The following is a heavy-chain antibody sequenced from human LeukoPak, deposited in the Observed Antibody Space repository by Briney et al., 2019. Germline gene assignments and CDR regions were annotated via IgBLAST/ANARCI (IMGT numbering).Heavy chain of an antibody. CDR3: ASYSSSSLSLFDY. CDR1: GGSISSGSYY. Sequence: PSETLSLTCTVSGGSISSGSYYWSWIRQPAGKGLEWIGRIYTSGSTNYNPSLKSRVTISVDTSKNQFSLKLSSVTAADTAVYYCASYSSSSLSLFDYWGQGTLVTVSS. D-gene: IGHD6-6*01. J-gene: IGHJ4*02. CDR2: IYTSGST. V-gene: IGHV4-61*02.